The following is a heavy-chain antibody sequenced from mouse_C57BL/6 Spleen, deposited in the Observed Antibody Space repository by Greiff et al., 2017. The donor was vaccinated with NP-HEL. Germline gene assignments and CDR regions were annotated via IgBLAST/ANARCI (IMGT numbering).Heavy chain of an antibody. V-gene: IGHV1-80*01. CDR1: GYAFSSYW. CDR3: ARGGRYYVDY. CDR2: IYPGDGDT. Sequence: VKLQESGAELVKPGASVKISCKASGYAFSSYWMNWVKQRPGKGLEWIGQIYPGDGDTNYNGKFKGKATLTADKSSSTAYMQLSSLTSEDSAVYFCARGGRYYVDYWGQGTTLTVSS. J-gene: IGHJ2*01.